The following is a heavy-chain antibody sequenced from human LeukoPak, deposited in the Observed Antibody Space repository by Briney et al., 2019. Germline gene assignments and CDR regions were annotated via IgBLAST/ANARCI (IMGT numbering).Heavy chain of an antibody. V-gene: IGHV4-4*02. CDR2: IYQSGTT. Sequence: SGALSLTCAVSGGSFGRVNWWSWGRQSPGKGLGWVGGIYQSGTTNYNPSLKSRVTISIDKSKNQFSLKLTSVTAADTAVYYCARGYYSNYLYYYYYYMDVWGKGTTVTVSS. CDR1: GGSFGRVNW. J-gene: IGHJ6*03. D-gene: IGHD4-11*01. CDR3: ARGYYSNYLYYYYYYMDV.